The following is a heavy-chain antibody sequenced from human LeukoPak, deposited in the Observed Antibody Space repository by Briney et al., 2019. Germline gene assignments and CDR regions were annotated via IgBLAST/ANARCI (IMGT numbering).Heavy chain of an antibody. CDR1: GFTFSSYW. D-gene: IGHD2-2*01. J-gene: IGHJ6*03. Sequence: GGSLRLSCAASGFTFSSYWMHWVRQAPGKGLVWVSRINTDGSSTSYADSVKGRFTISRDNAKNTLYLQMNSLRAEDTAVYYCARNRYCSSTSCYYYYMDVWGKGTTVTVSS. CDR3: ARNRYCSSTSCYYYYMDV. V-gene: IGHV3-74*01. CDR2: INTDGSST.